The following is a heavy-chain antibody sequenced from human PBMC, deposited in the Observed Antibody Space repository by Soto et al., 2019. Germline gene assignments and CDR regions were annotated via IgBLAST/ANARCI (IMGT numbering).Heavy chain of an antibody. CDR3: ARSRAARPGKYYYYYMDV. CDR1: GGSISSYY. D-gene: IGHD6-6*01. Sequence: SETLSLTCTVSGGSISSYYWSWIRQPPGKGLEWIGYIYYSGSTNYNPSLKSRVTISVDTSKNQFSLKLSSVTAADTAVYYCARSRAARPGKYYYYYMDVWGKGTTVTVS. V-gene: IGHV4-59*01. J-gene: IGHJ6*03. CDR2: IYYSGST.